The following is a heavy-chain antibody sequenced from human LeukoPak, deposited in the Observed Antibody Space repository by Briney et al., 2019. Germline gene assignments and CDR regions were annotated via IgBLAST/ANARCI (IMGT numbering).Heavy chain of an antibody. J-gene: IGHJ6*02. V-gene: IGHV3-53*01. Sequence: GGSLRLSCAASGFNISSNYVSWVRQAPGKGLEWVSVIYSGGFTDYADSVRGRFTISRDNSKNTLYLQMNRLRADDTAVYYCARGDDYNGMDVWGQGTMGTVSS. CDR1: GFNISSNY. D-gene: IGHD2-21*02. CDR2: IYSGGFT. CDR3: ARGDDYNGMDV.